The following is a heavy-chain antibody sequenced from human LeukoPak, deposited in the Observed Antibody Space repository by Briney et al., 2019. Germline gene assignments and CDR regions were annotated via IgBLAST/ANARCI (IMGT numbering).Heavy chain of an antibody. CDR2: ISYDGSNK. Sequence: GGSLRLSCAASGFTFSSYGMHWVRQAPDKGLEWVAVISYDGSNKYYADSVKGRFTISRDNSKNTLYLQMNSLRAEDTAVYYCAKSNGDYYYGMDVWGQGTTVTVSS. CDR3: AKSNGDYYYGMDV. J-gene: IGHJ6*02. CDR1: GFTFSSYG. D-gene: IGHD2-8*01. V-gene: IGHV3-30*18.